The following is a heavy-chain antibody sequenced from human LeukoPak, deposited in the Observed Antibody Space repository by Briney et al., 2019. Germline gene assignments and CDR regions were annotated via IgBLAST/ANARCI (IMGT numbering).Heavy chain of an antibody. D-gene: IGHD3-10*01. CDR3: ARRGITMDV. CDR1: GYTFTSYD. J-gene: IGHJ6*02. CDR2: MNPNSGNT. V-gene: IGHV1-8*01. Sequence: GAPVKVSCKASGYTFTSYDINWVRQATGQGLEWMGWMNPNSGNTGYAQKFQGRVTMTRDTSISTAYMELSCLRSEDTAVYYCARRGITMDVWGQGTTVTVSS.